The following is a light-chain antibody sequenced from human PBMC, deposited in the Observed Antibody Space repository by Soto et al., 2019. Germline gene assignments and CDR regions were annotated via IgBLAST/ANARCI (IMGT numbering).Light chain of an antibody. CDR2: LGS. CDR3: QQYYSTPFMYT. Sequence: IVMTQSPLSLPVTPGEPASISCKSSQSLLHSEGYNYVDWYLQKPGQSPQLLIYLGSKRASGVPDRLSGSGSGTDFTLRISRVQAEDVGIYYCQQYYSTPFMYTFGQGTKLEIK. J-gene: IGKJ2*01. V-gene: IGKV2-28*01. CDR1: QSLLHSEGYNY.